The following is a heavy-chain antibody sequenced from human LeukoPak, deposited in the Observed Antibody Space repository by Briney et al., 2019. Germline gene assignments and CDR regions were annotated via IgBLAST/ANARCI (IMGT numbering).Heavy chain of an antibody. CDR3: ARCPNPVDTAMVFGFKLYAFDI. Sequence: ASVKVSCKASGYTFTSYGISWVRQAPGQGLEWMGWISAYNGNTNYAQKLLGRVTMTTDTSTSTAYMELRSLRSDDTAVYYCARCPNPVDTAMVFGFKLYAFDIWGQGTMVTVSS. J-gene: IGHJ3*02. CDR2: ISAYNGNT. V-gene: IGHV1-18*01. CDR1: GYTFTSYG. D-gene: IGHD5-18*01.